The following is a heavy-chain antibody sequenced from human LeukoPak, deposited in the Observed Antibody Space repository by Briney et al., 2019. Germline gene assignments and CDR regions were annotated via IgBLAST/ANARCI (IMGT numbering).Heavy chain of an antibody. D-gene: IGHD3-22*01. Sequence: GGSLRLSCAASGFTVSSNYMSWVRQAPGKGLEWVAVISYDGSNKYYADSVKGRFTISRDNSKNTLYLQMNSLRAEDTAVYYCARERYYYDSRALDYWGQGTLVTVSS. J-gene: IGHJ4*02. CDR3: ARERYYYDSRALDY. CDR2: ISYDGSNK. V-gene: IGHV3-30-3*01. CDR1: GFTVSSNY.